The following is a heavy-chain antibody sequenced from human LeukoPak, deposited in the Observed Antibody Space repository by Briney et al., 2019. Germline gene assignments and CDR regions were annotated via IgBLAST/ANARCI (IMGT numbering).Heavy chain of an antibody. J-gene: IGHJ3*02. V-gene: IGHV3-23*01. CDR2: ISGSGGST. CDR1: GFTFSSYA. Sequence: GGSLRLSCAASGFTFSSYAMSWVRQAPGKGLEWVSAISGSGGSTYYADSVKGRFTISRDNAKNSLYLQMNSLRAEDTAVYYCARSLSWYYYDSSGSLDAFDIWGQGTMVTVSS. CDR3: ARSLSWYYYDSSGSLDAFDI. D-gene: IGHD3-22*01.